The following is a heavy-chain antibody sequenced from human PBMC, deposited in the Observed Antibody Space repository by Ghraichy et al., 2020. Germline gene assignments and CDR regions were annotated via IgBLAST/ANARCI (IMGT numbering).Heavy chain of an antibody. V-gene: IGHV1-69*13. CDR3: TRGGSSLNPAPYYYYGMDV. J-gene: IGHJ6*02. CDR1: GGTFSSYA. D-gene: IGHD6-6*01. CDR2: IIPIFGTA. Sequence: SVKVSCKASGGTFSSYAISWVRQAPGQGLEWMGGIIPIFGTANYAQKFQGRVTITADESTSTAYMELSSLRSEDTAVYYCTRGGSSLNPAPYYYYGMDVWGQGTTVTVSS.